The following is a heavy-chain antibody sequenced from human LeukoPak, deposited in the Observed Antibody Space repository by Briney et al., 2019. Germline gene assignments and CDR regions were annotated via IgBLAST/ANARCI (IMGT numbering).Heavy chain of an antibody. Sequence: GGSLLLSCAASGFIFSTHEMNWVRQAPGEGLEWVSYISSSGSTIYYADSVKGRFTISRDNAKNSLYLQMNSLRAEDTAVYYCAELGITMIGGVWGKGTTVTISS. D-gene: IGHD3-10*02. V-gene: IGHV3-48*03. CDR1: GFIFSTHE. CDR3: AELGITMIGGV. J-gene: IGHJ6*04. CDR2: ISSSGSTI.